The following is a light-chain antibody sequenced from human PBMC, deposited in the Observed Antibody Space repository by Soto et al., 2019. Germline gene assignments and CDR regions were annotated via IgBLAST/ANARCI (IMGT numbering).Light chain of an antibody. CDR1: SSDIGTYNL. CDR2: EVN. J-gene: IGLJ1*01. Sequence: QSALTQPASVSGSPGQSITISCTGTSSDIGTYNLVSWYRQHPGKAPKLMIYEVNKRPSGVSDRFSGSKSGNTASLTISGLQAEDEADRYCCSYAGSSTLYVFGTGTKVTVL. V-gene: IGLV2-23*02. CDR3: CSYAGSSTLYV.